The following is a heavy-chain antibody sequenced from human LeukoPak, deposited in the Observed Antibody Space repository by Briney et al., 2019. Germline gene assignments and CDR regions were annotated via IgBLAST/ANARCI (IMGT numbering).Heavy chain of an antibody. D-gene: IGHD3-10*01. V-gene: IGHV3-74*01. CDR2: IKSDGSTT. Sequence: GGSLRLSCAASGFTFSNNWMHWVRQAPGKGLVWVSLIKSDGSTTRYAESVKGRFTISRDNAKNTLYLQMNSLRAEDTAVYYCARDLEGSLDYWGQGTLVTVSS. J-gene: IGHJ4*02. CDR1: GFTFSNNW. CDR3: ARDLEGSLDY.